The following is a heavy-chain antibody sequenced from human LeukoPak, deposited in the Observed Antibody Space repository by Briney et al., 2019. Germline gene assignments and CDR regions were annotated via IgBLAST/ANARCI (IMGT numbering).Heavy chain of an antibody. CDR3: ARMGIAAAGTDY. Sequence: SETLSLTCTVSGGSISSSSYYWGWIRQPPGKWLEWIGSIYYSGSTYYNPSLKSRVTISVHTSKNQFSLKLSSVTAADTAVYYCARMGIAAAGTDYWGQGTLVTVSS. V-gene: IGHV4-39*01. CDR2: IYYSGST. D-gene: IGHD6-13*01. CDR1: GGSISSSSYY. J-gene: IGHJ4*02.